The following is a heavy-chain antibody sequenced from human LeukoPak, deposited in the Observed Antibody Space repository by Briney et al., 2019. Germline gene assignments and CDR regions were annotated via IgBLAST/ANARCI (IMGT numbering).Heavy chain of an antibody. CDR3: AREISSSWYYFDY. CDR2: ISSSSSYI. J-gene: IGHJ4*02. CDR1: GFTFSSYS. D-gene: IGHD6-13*01. Sequence: GGSLRLSCAASGFTFSSYSMNWVRQAPGKGLEWVSSISSSSSYIYYADSVKGRFTISRDNDKNSLYLQMNSLRAEDTAVYYCAREISSSWYYFDYWGQGTLVTVSS. V-gene: IGHV3-21*01.